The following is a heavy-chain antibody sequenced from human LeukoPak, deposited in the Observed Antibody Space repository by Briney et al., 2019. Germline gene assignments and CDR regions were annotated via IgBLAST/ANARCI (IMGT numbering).Heavy chain of an antibody. CDR2: INHSGST. D-gene: IGHD3-3*01. CDR1: GGSISSSSDY. J-gene: IGHJ4*02. Sequence: SEALSLTCTVSGGSISSSSDYWGWIRQPPGKGLEWIGEINHSGSTNYNPSLKSRVTISVDTSKNQFSLKLSSVTAADTAVYYCARALRITIFGVVIDYWGQGTLVTVSS. CDR3: ARALRITIFGVVIDY. V-gene: IGHV4-39*07.